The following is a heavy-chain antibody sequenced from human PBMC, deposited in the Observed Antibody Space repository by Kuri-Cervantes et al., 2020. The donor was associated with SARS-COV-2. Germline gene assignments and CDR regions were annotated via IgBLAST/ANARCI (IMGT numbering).Heavy chain of an antibody. V-gene: IGHV1-18*01. CDR2: ISAYNGNT. Sequence: ASVKVSCKASGYTFTSYGISWVRQAPGQGLEWMGWISAYNGNTNYAQKLQGRVTMTTDTSTSTAYMELRSLRSDDTAVYYCARGGVGYCSSTSCLFYYGMDAWGQGTTVTVSS. D-gene: IGHD2-2*03. CDR3: ARGGVGYCSSTSCLFYYGMDA. J-gene: IGHJ6*02. CDR1: GYTFTSYG.